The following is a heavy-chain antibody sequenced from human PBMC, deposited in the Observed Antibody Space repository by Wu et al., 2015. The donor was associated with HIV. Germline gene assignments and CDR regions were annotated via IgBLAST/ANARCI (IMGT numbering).Heavy chain of an antibody. Sequence: QVQLVQSGAEVKKPGASVKVSCKASGYTFTGYYMHWVRQAPGQGLEWMGWINPNSGGTNYAQKFQGRVTMTRDTSISTAYMELSSLRSEDTAVFYCATTNRDQLLSHGRTTGGLLAFDIRSQGTVVTVSS. CDR1: GYTFTGYY. CDR3: ATTNRDQLLSHGRTTGGLLAFDI. D-gene: IGHD2-2*01. J-gene: IGHJ3*02. CDR2: INPNSGGT. V-gene: IGHV1-2*02.